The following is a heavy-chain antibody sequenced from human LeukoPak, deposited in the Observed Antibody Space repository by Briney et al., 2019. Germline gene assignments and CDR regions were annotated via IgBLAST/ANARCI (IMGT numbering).Heavy chain of an antibody. J-gene: IGHJ6*02. CDR3: ARDEVAATQTFSYEMDV. CDR2: ISYDGSSR. V-gene: IGHV3-30-3*01. CDR1: EFTFSSYA. D-gene: IGHD2-15*01. Sequence: GRSLRLSCAASEFTFSSYAMHWVRQAPGKGLEWMAVISYDGSSRYYADSVKGRFTISRDNSKNTLYLQMDSLRAEDTAVYYCARDEVAATQTFSYEMDVWGQGTTVTVSS.